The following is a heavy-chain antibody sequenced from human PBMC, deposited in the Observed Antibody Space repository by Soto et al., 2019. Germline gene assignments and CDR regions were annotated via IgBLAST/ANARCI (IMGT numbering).Heavy chain of an antibody. J-gene: IGHJ4*02. CDR3: ARFYDILTGYSAPDLDY. CDR2: IYYSGST. D-gene: IGHD3-9*01. V-gene: IGHV4-61*01. Sequence: SETLSLTCTVSGGSVSSGSYYWSWIRQPPGKGLEWIGYIYYSGSTNYNPSLKSRVTISVDTSKNQFSLKLSSVTAADTAVYYCARFYDILTGYSAPDLDYWGQGTLVTVSS. CDR1: GGSVSSGSYY.